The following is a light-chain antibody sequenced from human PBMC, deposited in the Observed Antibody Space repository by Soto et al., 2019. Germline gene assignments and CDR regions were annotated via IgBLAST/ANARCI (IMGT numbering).Light chain of an antibody. CDR2: YDS. Sequence: SYELTQPPSVSVAPGKTARITCGGNNIGSKRVHWYQQKPGQAPGLVIYYDSDRPSGIPERFSGSNSGNTATLTISRVEAGDEADYYCQVWDSSSDHPVVFGGGTKLTVL. V-gene: IGLV3-21*04. CDR3: QVWDSSSDHPVV. CDR1: NIGSKR. J-gene: IGLJ2*01.